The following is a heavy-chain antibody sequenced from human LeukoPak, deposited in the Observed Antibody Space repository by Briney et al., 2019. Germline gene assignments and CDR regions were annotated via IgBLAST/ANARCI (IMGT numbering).Heavy chain of an antibody. CDR2: ISGGGGST. V-gene: IGHV3-43*02. Sequence: GGSLRLSCSASGFNFDDYAMHWVRHAPGKGLEWVSLISGGGGSTYIDSVKGRFSISRDNSKNSLYLQMNSLRSEDTALYYCAKAYSAHDSYSNYGMDVWGQGTTVTVSS. D-gene: IGHD1-26*01. J-gene: IGHJ6*01. CDR3: AKAYSAHDSYSNYGMDV. CDR1: GFNFDDYA.